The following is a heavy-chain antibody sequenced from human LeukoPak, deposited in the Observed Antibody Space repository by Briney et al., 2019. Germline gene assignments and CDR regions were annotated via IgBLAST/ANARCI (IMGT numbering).Heavy chain of an antibody. Sequence: GGSLTLSCAASGFTFSSYWMSWVRQAPGKGLEWVANIKQDGSEKYYVDSVKGRFTISRDNAKNSLYLQMNSRRAEDTAVYYCARGLPYYYMDVWGKGTTVTVSS. D-gene: IGHD3-16*01. J-gene: IGHJ6*03. CDR2: IKQDGSEK. CDR1: GFTFSSYW. V-gene: IGHV3-7*01. CDR3: ARGLPYYYMDV.